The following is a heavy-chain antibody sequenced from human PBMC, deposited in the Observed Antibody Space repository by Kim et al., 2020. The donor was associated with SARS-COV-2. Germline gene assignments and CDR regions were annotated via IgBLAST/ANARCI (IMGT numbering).Heavy chain of an antibody. CDR1: GFTFSSYG. CDR2: ISYDGSNK. CDR3: AREAGGYEDYFDY. D-gene: IGHD5-12*01. Sequence: GGSLRLSCAASGFTFSSYGMHWVRQAPGKGLEWVAVISYDGSNKYYADSVKGRFTISRDNSKNTLYLQMNSLRAEDTAVYYCAREAGGYEDYFDYWGQGTLVTVSS. J-gene: IGHJ4*02. V-gene: IGHV3-33*05.